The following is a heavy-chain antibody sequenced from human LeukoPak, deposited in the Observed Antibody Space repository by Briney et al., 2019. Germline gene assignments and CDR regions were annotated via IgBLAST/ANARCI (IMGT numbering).Heavy chain of an antibody. CDR3: ARDRIAVAGTWFDY. J-gene: IGHJ4*02. Sequence: GGSLRLSCAASGFTVSSNYMSWVRQAPGMGLEWVSVIYSGGSTYYADSVKGRFTISRDNSKNTLYLQMNSLRAEDTAVYYCARDRIAVAGTWFDYWGQGTLVTVSS. CDR1: GFTVSSNY. V-gene: IGHV3-53*01. D-gene: IGHD6-19*01. CDR2: IYSGGST.